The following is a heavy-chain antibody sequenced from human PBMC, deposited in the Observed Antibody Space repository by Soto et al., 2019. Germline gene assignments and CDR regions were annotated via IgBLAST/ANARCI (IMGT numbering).Heavy chain of an antibody. Sequence: QVQLVQSGAEVKKPGASVKVSCKASGYTFTSYAMHWVRQAPGQRLEWMGWINAGNGNTKYSQKFQGRVTITRDTSASTAYMELSSLRSEDTAEYYCASEALRGYRGTTGDLDYWGQGTLVTVSS. CDR1: GYTFTSYA. CDR2: INAGNGNT. CDR3: ASEALRGYRGTTGDLDY. V-gene: IGHV1-3*01. D-gene: IGHD7-27*01. J-gene: IGHJ4*02.